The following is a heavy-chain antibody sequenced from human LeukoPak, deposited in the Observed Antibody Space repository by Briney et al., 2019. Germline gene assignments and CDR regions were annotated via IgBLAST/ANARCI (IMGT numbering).Heavy chain of an antibody. CDR2: ISGSGTTI. J-gene: IGHJ4*02. V-gene: IGHV3-48*03. CDR1: GFTFSTYE. Sequence: GGSLRLSCAASGFTFSTYEMKWVRQVPGKGLEWVSYISGSGTTIYYADSVKGRFAISRDNTKNSMYLQMNSLRAEDTAVYYCVSAYGGLLDYWGQGTLVTVSS. D-gene: IGHD3-16*01. CDR3: VSAYGGLLDY.